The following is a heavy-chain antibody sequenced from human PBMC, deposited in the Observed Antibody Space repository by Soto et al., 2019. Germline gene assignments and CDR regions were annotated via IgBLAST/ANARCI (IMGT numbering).Heavy chain of an antibody. Sequence: SSYYWRIIRKQPGKGLEWIGYIYHSGSPNYNPSLKSRVTRSVHTSKNPFSLRLSSATAAHTALYYCESSTTRAAPDVFDPWVNGSLDT. V-gene: IGHV4-59*01. CDR1: SSYY. D-gene: IGHD6-6*01. CDR2: IYHSGSP. CDR3: ESSTTRAAPDVFDP. J-gene: IGHJ5*02.